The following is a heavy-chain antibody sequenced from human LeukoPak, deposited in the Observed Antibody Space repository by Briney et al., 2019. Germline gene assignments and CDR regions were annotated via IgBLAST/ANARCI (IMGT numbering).Heavy chain of an antibody. CDR3: VRGTGY. V-gene: IGHV3-64D*06. CDR2: ISSNGDNT. CDR1: GFTFSTYV. J-gene: IGHJ4*02. Sequence: GGSLRLSCSVSGFTFSTYVMHWVRQAPGKGLEYVSAISSNGDNTYYADSVKGRFTISRDNPKNTLYLQMSSLRADDTAVYYCVRGTGYWGQGTLVTVSS.